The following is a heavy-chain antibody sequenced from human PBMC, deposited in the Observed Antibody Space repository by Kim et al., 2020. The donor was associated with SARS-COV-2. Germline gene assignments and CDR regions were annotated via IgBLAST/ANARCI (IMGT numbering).Heavy chain of an antibody. CDR3: ARGPNYYGMDV. Sequence: YYAASVKGRFTISRDNSKNTLYLQMNRLRAEDTAVYYCARGPNYYGMDVWGQGTTVTVSS. V-gene: IGHV3-33*01. J-gene: IGHJ6*02.